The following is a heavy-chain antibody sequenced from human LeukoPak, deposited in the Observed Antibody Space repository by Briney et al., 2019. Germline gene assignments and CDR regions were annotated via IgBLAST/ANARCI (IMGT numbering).Heavy chain of an antibody. CDR3: AKDTRQWAEPTY. V-gene: IGHV3-23*01. Sequence: GGSLRLSCAASGFTFSSYAMSWVRQAPGKGLEWVSAISDSGGNTYYADSVKGRFTISRDNSKNTLYLQMTSLRAEDTAVYYCAKDTRQWAEPTYWGQGTLVTVSS. CDR1: GFTFSSYA. D-gene: IGHD1-14*01. CDR2: ISDSGGNT. J-gene: IGHJ4*02.